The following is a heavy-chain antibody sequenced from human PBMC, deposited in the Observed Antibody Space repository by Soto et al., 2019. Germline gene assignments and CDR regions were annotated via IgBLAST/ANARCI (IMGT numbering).Heavy chain of an antibody. CDR1: GGSFSGYY. V-gene: IGHV4-34*01. J-gene: IGHJ4*02. CDR2: INHSGST. Sequence: QVQLQQWGAGLLKPSETLSLTCAVYGGSFSGYYWSWIRQPPGKGLEWIGEINHSGSTNYNPSLKSRVTISVDTSKNQFSLKLSSVTAADTAVYHCARMRVTPYWGQGTLVTVSS. CDR3: ARMRVTPY. D-gene: IGHD2-21*02.